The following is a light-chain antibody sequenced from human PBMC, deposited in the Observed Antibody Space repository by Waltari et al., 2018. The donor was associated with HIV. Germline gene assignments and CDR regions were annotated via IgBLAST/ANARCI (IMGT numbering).Light chain of an antibody. CDR3: CSYANSATFVV. J-gene: IGLJ2*01. V-gene: IGLV2-23*02. CDR2: EVT. CDR1: RSDVGIDSL. Sequence: ALTPPASVSGSPGQSITISCTETRSDVGIDSLVSWYQQYEGKAPKLLIYEVTKRPSRISSRFSGSKSGNTASLTISDLQAEDEAKYYCCSYANSATFVVFGGGTRVTV.